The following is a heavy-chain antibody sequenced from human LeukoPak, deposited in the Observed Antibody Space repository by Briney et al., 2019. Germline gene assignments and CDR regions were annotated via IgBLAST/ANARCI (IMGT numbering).Heavy chain of an antibody. CDR1: GGSISSYY. D-gene: IGHD2-21*01. CDR2: IYYSGST. Sequence: SETLSLTCTVSGGSISSYYWSWIRQPPGKGLEGIGYIYYSGSTYYNPSLRSRVTIYVDTSKNQFSLHLSPVTAADTAVYYCARQVIPGWFAPWGQGTLVTVSS. V-gene: IGHV4-59*04. J-gene: IGHJ5*02. CDR3: ARQVIPGWFAP.